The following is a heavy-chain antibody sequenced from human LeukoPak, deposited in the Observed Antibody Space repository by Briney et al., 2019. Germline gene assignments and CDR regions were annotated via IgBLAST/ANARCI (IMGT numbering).Heavy chain of an antibody. J-gene: IGHJ6*02. V-gene: IGHV4-34*01. Sequence: SETLSLTCAVYGGSFSGYYWSWIRQPPGKGLEWIGEINHSGSTNYNPSLKSRVTISVDTSKNQFSLKLSSVTAADTAVYYCARDRAYCGGDCYSGYYYYGMDVWGQGTTVTVSS. CDR1: GGSFSGYY. CDR3: ARDRAYCGGDCYSGYYYYGMDV. CDR2: INHSGST. D-gene: IGHD2-21*02.